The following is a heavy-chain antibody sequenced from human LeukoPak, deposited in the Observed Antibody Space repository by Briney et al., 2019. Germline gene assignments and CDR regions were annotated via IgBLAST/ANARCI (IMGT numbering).Heavy chain of an antibody. CDR1: GFTFSSYW. J-gene: IGHJ5*02. V-gene: IGHV3-7*01. Sequence: GGSLRLSCAASGFTFSSYWMSWVRQAPGKGLEWVANIKQDGSEKYYVDSVKGRFTISRDNAKNSLYLQMNSLRAEDTAVYYCARSNDILTGYYPWNWFDPWGQGTLVTVSS. CDR3: ARSNDILTGYYPWNWFDP. D-gene: IGHD3-9*01. CDR2: IKQDGSEK.